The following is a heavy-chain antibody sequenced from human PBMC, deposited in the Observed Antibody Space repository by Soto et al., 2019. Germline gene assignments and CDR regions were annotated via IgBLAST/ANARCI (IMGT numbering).Heavy chain of an antibody. CDR2: TIPILGIA. J-gene: IGHJ5*02. CDR3: ASTSWFDP. D-gene: IGHD3-16*01. Sequence: QVQLVQSGAEVKKPGSSVKVSCKASGGTFSSYTISWVRQAPGQGLEWMGRTIPILGIANYAQRFQGRVTITADKSTSTAYMELSSLRSEDTAVYYCASTSWFDPWGQGTLVTVSS. V-gene: IGHV1-69*02. CDR1: GGTFSSYT.